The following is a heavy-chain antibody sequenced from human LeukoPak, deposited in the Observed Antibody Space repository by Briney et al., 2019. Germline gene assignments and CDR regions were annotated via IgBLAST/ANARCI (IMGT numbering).Heavy chain of an antibody. CDR3: ARQAGAAAVNWFDP. J-gene: IGHJ5*02. CDR1: GGSISSSNW. CDR2: IYHSGAT. D-gene: IGHD6-13*01. V-gene: IGHV4-4*02. Sequence: PSGTLSLTCAVSGGSISSSNWWSWVRQPPGKGLEWIGEIYHSGATYYNPSLKSRVTISIDASKNQFSLKLSSVTAADTAVYYCARQAGAAAVNWFDPWGQGTLVTVSS.